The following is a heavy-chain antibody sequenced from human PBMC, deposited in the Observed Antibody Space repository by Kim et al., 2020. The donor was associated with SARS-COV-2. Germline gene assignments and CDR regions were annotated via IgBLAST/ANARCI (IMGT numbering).Heavy chain of an antibody. CDR2: ISAYNGNT. D-gene: IGHD3-22*01. Sequence: ASVKVSCKASGYTFTSYGISWVRQAPGQGLEWMGWISAYNGNTNYAQKLQGRVTMTTDTSTSTAYMELRSLRSDDTAVYYCARGADSSGYYYFSDVYYFDYWGQGTLVTVSS. V-gene: IGHV1-18*01. CDR3: ARGADSSGYYYFSDVYYFDY. J-gene: IGHJ4*02. CDR1: GYTFTSYG.